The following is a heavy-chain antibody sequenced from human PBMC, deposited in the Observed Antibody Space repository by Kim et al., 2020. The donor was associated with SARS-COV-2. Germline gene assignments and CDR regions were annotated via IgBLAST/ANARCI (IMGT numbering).Heavy chain of an antibody. J-gene: IGHJ6*02. CDR1: GFTFGDYA. Sequence: GGSLRLSCAASGFTFGDYAMHWVRQAPGKGLEWVSGISWNSGSIGYADSVKGRFTISRDNAKNSLYLQMNSLRAEDTALYYCAKDIEYSSGWYNHYYYGMDVWGQGTTVTVSS. CDR3: AKDIEYSSGWYNHYYYGMDV. CDR2: ISWNSGSI. D-gene: IGHD6-19*01. V-gene: IGHV3-9*01.